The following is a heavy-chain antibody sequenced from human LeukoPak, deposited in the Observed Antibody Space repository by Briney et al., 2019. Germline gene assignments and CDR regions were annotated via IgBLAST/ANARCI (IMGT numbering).Heavy chain of an antibody. CDR2: ISSSGGNT. V-gene: IGHV3-23*01. CDR1: GFMFSRFW. Sequence: QTGGSLRLSCVGSGFMFSRFWMSWVRQAPGKGLEWVSAISSSGGNTYYADSVKGRFTISRDNSKNTLYLQMNSLRAEDTAVYYCAKGRSSGWYYFDYWGQGTLVTVSS. J-gene: IGHJ4*02. CDR3: AKGRSSGWYYFDY. D-gene: IGHD6-19*01.